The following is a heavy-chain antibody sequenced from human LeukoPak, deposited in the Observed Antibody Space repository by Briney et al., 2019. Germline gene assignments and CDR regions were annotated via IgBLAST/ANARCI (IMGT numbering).Heavy chain of an antibody. J-gene: IGHJ4*02. CDR3: ARTSSGWWAPFDY. CDR2: ISSSASTI. V-gene: IGHV3-48*03. CDR1: GFTFDNYE. D-gene: IGHD6-19*01. Sequence: GGSLRLSCAASGFTFDNYEMNWVRQTPGKGLEWISYISSSASTIYYADSMKGRFTMSRDNAKNLLYLQMNSLRAEDTGVYYCARTSSGWWAPFDYWGQGTLVTVSS.